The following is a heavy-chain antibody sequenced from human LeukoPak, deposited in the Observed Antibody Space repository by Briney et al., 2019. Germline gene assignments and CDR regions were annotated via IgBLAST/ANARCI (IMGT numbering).Heavy chain of an antibody. Sequence: GGSLRLSCRTSGFSFSEYAINWVRQAPGKGLEWVSSINTAGGSIFYADSVKGRFTISRDNAKNSLYLQMNSLRAEDTAVYYCATSGTYRLDYWGQGSLVTVSS. J-gene: IGHJ4*02. CDR2: INTAGGSI. CDR3: ATSGTYRLDY. D-gene: IGHD1-26*01. V-gene: IGHV3-48*01. CDR1: GFSFSEYA.